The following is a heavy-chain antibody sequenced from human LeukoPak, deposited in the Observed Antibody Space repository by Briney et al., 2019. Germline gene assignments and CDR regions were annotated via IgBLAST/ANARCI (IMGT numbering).Heavy chain of an antibody. CDR3: ARGSVVVPAALDY. D-gene: IGHD2-2*01. V-gene: IGHV1-69*05. J-gene: IGHJ4*02. CDR1: GGTFSSYV. CDR2: IIPIFGTA. Sequence: ASVKVSCKASGGTFSSYVISWVRQAPGQGLEWMGGIIPIFGTANYAQKFQGRVTITTDESTSTAYMELSSLRSEDTAVYYCARGSVVVPAALDYWGQGTLVTVSS.